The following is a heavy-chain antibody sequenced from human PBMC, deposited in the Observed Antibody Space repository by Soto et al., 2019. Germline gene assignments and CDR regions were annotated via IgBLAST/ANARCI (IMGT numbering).Heavy chain of an antibody. D-gene: IGHD5-12*01. CDR1: GGSISSGDYY. J-gene: IGHJ4*02. Sequence: QVQLQESGPGLVKPSPTLSLTCTVSGGSISSGDYYWSWIRQHPGKGLEWIGYIYYSGTTYYNPSLKTRTTISVDTAKYQCSLQLSSVTATDTAVYYCARDTTRDGYNQPYFDYWCQGTLVTVSS. CDR2: IYYSGTT. CDR3: ARDTTRDGYNQPYFDY. V-gene: IGHV4-31*03.